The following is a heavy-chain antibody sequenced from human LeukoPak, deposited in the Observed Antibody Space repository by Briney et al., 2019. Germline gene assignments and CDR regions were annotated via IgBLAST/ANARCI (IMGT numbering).Heavy chain of an antibody. V-gene: IGHV3-48*01. J-gene: IGHJ4*02. Sequence: PWGSLRLSCAASGFTFSSYSMNWVRQAPGKGLEWVSYISSSSSTIYYADSVKGRFTISRDNAKNSLYLQMNSLRAEDTAVYYCARDRIHHYWGQGTLLTVSS. D-gene: IGHD5-18*01. CDR1: GFTFSSYS. CDR3: ARDRIHHY. CDR2: ISSSSSTI.